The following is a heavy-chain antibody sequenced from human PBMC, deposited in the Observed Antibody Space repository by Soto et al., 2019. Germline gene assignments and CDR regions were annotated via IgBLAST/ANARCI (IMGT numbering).Heavy chain of an antibody. V-gene: IGHV1-69*06. D-gene: IGHD6-13*01. CDR3: ARGIAAAGTGSIP. Sequence: GASVKVSCKASGGTFSSYAISWVRQAPGQGLEWMGGIIASIGTANYSQKFQGRVTITGDKSASTAYMELSSLRSEDTAVYYCARGIAAAGTGSIPWGQGTLVTVSS. J-gene: IGHJ4*02. CDR2: IIASIGTA. CDR1: GGTFSSYA.